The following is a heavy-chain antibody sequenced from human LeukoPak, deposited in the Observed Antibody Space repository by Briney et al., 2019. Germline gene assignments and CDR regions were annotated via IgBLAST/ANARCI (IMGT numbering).Heavy chain of an antibody. CDR2: ISSSSSYI. J-gene: IGHJ3*02. D-gene: IGHD1-26*01. CDR3: ARGIGGATPDAFDI. V-gene: IGHV3-21*01. Sequence: PGGSLRLSCAASGFTFSSYMMTWVRQAPGKGLEWVSSISSSSSYIYYADSVKGRFTISRDNAKNSLYLQMNSLRAEDTAVYYCARGIGGATPDAFDIWGQGTMVTVSS. CDR1: GFTFSSYM.